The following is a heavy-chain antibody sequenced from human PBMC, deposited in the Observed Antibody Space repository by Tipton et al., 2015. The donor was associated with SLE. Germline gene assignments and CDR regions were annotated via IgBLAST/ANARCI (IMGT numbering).Heavy chain of an antibody. CDR1: GGSISSGSYY. CDR3: ARDRVVGAIGWFDP. Sequence: TLSLTCTVSGGSISSGSYYWSWIRQPAGKGLEWIGRIYTSGSTNYNPSLKSRVTLSVDTSKNQFPLKLSSVTAADTAVYYCARDRVVGAIGWFDPWGQGTLVTVSS. D-gene: IGHD1-26*01. J-gene: IGHJ5*02. V-gene: IGHV4-61*02. CDR2: IYTSGST.